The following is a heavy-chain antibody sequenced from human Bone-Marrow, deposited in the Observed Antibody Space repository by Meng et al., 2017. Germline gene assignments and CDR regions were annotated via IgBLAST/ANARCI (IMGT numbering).Heavy chain of an antibody. D-gene: IGHD1-26*01. V-gene: IGHV4-39*07. CDR1: GGSISSSSYY. J-gene: IGHJ4*02. Sequence: GSLRLSCTVSGGSISSSSYYWGWIRQPPGKGLEWIGSIYYSGSTYYNPSLKSRVTISVDTSKNQFSLKLSSVTAADTAVYYCARVPSLMGGTNFDHWGLGTRVTCSS. CDR3: ARVPSLMGGTNFDH. CDR2: IYYSGST.